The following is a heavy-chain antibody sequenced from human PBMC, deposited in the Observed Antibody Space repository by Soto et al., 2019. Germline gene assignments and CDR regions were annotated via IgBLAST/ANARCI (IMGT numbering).Heavy chain of an antibody. CDR1: GGTFSSYT. CDR3: ATVNSGYELYYYYGMDV. Sequence: QVQLVQSGAEVKKPGSSVKVSCKASGGTFSSYTISWVRQAPGQGLEWMGRIIPILGTANYAQKFQGRVTITADKSTSTAYMELSSLRSEDTAVYYCATVNSGYELYYYYGMDVWGQGTTVTVSS. V-gene: IGHV1-69*08. J-gene: IGHJ6*02. D-gene: IGHD5-12*01. CDR2: IIPILGTA.